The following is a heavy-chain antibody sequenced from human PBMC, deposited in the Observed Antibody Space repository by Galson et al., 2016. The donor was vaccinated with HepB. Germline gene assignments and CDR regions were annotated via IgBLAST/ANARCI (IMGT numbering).Heavy chain of an antibody. CDR2: ISGGADGP. CDR3: AKMRGHPTYPYYMDV. V-gene: IGHV3-23*01. CDR1: GFPFSNFA. Sequence: SLRLSCAASGFPFSNFAMSWVRQAPGRGLEWVSAISGGADGPYYADSVRGRFTISRDNSKNTLYLQMTSLRADATVVYYCAKMRGHPTYPYYMDVWGKGTTVTVSS. J-gene: IGHJ6*03.